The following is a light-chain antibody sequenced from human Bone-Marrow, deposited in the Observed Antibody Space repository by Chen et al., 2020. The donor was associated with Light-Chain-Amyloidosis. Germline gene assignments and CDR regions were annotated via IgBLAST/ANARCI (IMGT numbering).Light chain of an antibody. Sequence: QSALSQLPPVSGAPGQRATISCTGSDSNTGPGYDVHWYQQLPGTAPQLLIYGNSKPPSGVPDLFCGSKSGTAASLASTVLPAEDEADYYCQSYDSSLSGYVFGTGTKVTVL. J-gene: IGLJ1*01. V-gene: IGLV1-40*01. CDR3: QSYDSSLSGYV. CDR2: GNS. CDR1: DSNTGPGYD.